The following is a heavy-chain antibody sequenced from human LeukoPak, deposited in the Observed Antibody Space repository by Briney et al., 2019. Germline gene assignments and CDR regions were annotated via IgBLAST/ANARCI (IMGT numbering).Heavy chain of an antibody. V-gene: IGHV3-74*01. CDR2: INGDGSPS. Sequence: GGSLRLSCAASGFTFSSYWMHWVRQAPGKGLVWVSRINGDGSPSNYADSVKGRFTISRDNAKNTLYLQMNSLRAEDTAVYYCARASNRNSINFDYWGQGTLVTVSS. J-gene: IGHJ4*02. D-gene: IGHD1-1*01. CDR1: GFTFSSYW. CDR3: ARASNRNSINFDY.